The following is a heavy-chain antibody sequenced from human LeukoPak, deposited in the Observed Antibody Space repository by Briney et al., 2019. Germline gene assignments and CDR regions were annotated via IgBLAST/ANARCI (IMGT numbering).Heavy chain of an antibody. D-gene: IGHD6-13*01. CDR3: ARLTAYSSSWYGYYYYYMDV. V-gene: IGHV4-34*01. Sequence: SETLSLTCAVYGGSFSGYYWSWIRQPPGKGLEWIGEINHSGSTNYNPSLKSRVTISVDTSKNQFSLKLSSVTAADTAVYYCARLTAYSSSWYGYYYYYMDVWGKGTTVTVSS. CDR2: INHSGST. J-gene: IGHJ6*03. CDR1: GGSFSGYY.